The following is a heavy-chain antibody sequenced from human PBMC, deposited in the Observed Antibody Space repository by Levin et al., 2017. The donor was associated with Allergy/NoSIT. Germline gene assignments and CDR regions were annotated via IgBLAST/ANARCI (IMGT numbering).Heavy chain of an antibody. CDR3: AKDTTVTSFGY. CDR1: GFAFSTFA. V-gene: IGHV3-23*01. Sequence: GGSLRLSCAASGFAFSTFAMSWVRQAPGKGLEWVSGISGSGDRTHYADSVKGRFTISRDNSKNTLYLEMNSLRAEDTAVYYCAKDTTVTSFGYWGQGALVTVSS. CDR2: ISGSGDRT. J-gene: IGHJ4*02. D-gene: IGHD2-2*01.